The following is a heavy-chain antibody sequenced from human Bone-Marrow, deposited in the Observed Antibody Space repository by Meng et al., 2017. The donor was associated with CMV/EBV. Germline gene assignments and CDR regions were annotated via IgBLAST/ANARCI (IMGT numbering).Heavy chain of an antibody. V-gene: IGHV1-8*01. J-gene: IGHJ5*02. D-gene: IGHD2-2*01. Sequence: ASVKVSCKASGYTFTNYDINWVRQAPGQGLEWMGWMNPNIGNTGYAQKFQGRVTMTRDASINTAYLGLSRLRSDDTAMYYCARDGGFCTSTSCPNWFDPWGQGTLVTISS. CDR1: GYTFTNYD. CDR3: ARDGGFCTSTSCPNWFDP. CDR2: MNPNIGNT.